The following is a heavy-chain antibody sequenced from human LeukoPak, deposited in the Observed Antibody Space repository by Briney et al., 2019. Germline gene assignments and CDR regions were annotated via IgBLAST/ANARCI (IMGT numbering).Heavy chain of an antibody. CDR1: GGSISSYY. J-gene: IGHJ6*03. Sequence: SETLSLTCTVSGGSISSYYWSWIRQPPGKGLEWIGYIYYSGSTNYNPSLKSRVTISVDTSKNQFSLKLGSVTAADTAVYYCARLATDYDFWSGYYTGQTTHYYYYMDVWGKGTTVTVSS. CDR2: IYYSGST. D-gene: IGHD3-3*01. CDR3: ARLATDYDFWSGYYTGQTTHYYYYMDV. V-gene: IGHV4-59*08.